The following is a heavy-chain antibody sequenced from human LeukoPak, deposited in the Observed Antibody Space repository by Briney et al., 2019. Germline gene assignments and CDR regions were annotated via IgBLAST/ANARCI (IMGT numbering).Heavy chain of an antibody. D-gene: IGHD2-15*01. CDR2: ISWNSGSI. J-gene: IGHJ3*02. V-gene: IGHV3-9*01. CDR3: AKVPVEMATGGAFDI. Sequence: PGGSLRLSCAASGFTFSDYYMSWIRQAPGKGLEWVSGISWNSGSIGYADSVKGRFTISRDNAKNSLYLQMNSLRAEDTALYYCAKVPVEMATGGAFDIWGQGTMVTASS. CDR1: GFTFSDYY.